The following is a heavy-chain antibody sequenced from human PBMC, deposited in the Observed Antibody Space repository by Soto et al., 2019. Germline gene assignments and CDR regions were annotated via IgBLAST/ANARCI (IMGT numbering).Heavy chain of an antibody. V-gene: IGHV2-5*02. J-gene: IGHJ4*02. CDR1: GFSLSTGGVG. CDR2: IYWDDDK. CDR3: AHRNVDVVAESTNTFDY. Sequence: QITLKESGPTLVKPTQTLTLTCTFSGFSLSTGGVGVGWIRQPPGKALEWLALIYWDDDKRYTPSLQNRLTITKTSYNHVVLTMTKMDPVDTATYYCAHRNVDVVAESTNTFDYWGQGTLVTVSS. D-gene: IGHD2-15*01.